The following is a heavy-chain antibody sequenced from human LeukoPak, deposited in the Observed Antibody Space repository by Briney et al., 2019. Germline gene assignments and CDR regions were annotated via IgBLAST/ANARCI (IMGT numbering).Heavy chain of an antibody. CDR3: ARVLSREGYFDY. D-gene: IGHD5-24*01. J-gene: IGHJ4*02. Sequence: ASVKVSCKASGYTFTNYGINWVRQAPGQGPEWMGWISGYNGDINYAQRLQGRVTMTTDTSTSTAYMELRSLSSDDTAVYYCARVLSREGYFDYWGQGTLVTVSS. V-gene: IGHV1-18*01. CDR2: ISGYNGDI. CDR1: GYTFTNYG.